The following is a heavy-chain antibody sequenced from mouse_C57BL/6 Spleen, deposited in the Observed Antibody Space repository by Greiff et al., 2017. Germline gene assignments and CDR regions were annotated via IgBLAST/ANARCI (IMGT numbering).Heavy chain of an antibody. CDR3: ARGGNYGVYAMDY. J-gene: IGHJ4*01. V-gene: IGHV1-50*01. CDR2: IDPSDSYT. D-gene: IGHD2-1*01. Sequence: QVQLQQPGAELVKPGASVKLSCKASGYTFTSYWMQWVKQRPGQGLEWIGEIDPSDSYTNYNQKFKGKATLTVDTSSSTAYMQLSSLTSEDSAVYYCARGGNYGVYAMDYWGQGTSGTVSS. CDR1: GYTFTSYW.